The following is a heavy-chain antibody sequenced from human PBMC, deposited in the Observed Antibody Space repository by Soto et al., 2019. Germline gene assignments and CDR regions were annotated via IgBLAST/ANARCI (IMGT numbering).Heavy chain of an antibody. CDR2: IYPGDSDT. D-gene: IGHD6-6*01. V-gene: IGHV5-51*01. CDR3: ARGSSIAAPPDY. J-gene: IGHJ4*02. Sequence: GESLKISCKGSGYSFTSYWIGWVRQMPGKGLEWMGIIYPGDSDTRYSPSFQGHVTISADKSISTVYLHWSSLKASDTAIYYCARGSSIAAPPDYWGQGTLVTGSS. CDR1: GYSFTSYW.